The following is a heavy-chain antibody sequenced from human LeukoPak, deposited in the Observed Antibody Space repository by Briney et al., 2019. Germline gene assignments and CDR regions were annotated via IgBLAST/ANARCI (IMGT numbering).Heavy chain of an antibody. D-gene: IGHD2-2*01. CDR2: ISSSGSTI. CDR1: GFTFSSYE. V-gene: IGHV3-48*03. J-gene: IGHJ5*02. CDR3: ARGAHCSSTSCYWDNWFDP. Sequence: GGSLRLSCAASGFTFSSYEMNWVRQAPGKGLEWVSYISSSGSTIYYADSVEGRFTISRDNAKNSLYLQMNSLRAEDTAVYYCARGAHCSSTSCYWDNWFDPWGQGTLVTVSS.